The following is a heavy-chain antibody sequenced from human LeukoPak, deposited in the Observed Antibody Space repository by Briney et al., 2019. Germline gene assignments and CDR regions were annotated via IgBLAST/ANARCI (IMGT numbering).Heavy chain of an antibody. Sequence: SVKVSCTASGGTFSSYDISWVRQAPGQGLEWMGGIMPMFGKKNYAQKFKGRVTITADKSTSTAYMELNSLRSEDTAVYYCASGRTDIVVVPATLRNYYFDYWGQGTLVTVSS. CDR1: GGTFSSYD. J-gene: IGHJ4*02. CDR2: IMPMFGKK. V-gene: IGHV1-69*06. CDR3: ASGRTDIVVVPATLRNYYFDY. D-gene: IGHD2-2*01.